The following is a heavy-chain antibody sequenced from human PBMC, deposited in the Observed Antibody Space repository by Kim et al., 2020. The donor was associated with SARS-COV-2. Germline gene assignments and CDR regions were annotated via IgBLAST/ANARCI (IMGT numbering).Heavy chain of an antibody. Sequence: SETLSLTCTVSGGSISSSSYYWGWIRQPPGKGLEWIGSIYYSWSTYYNPSLKSRVTISVDTSKNQFSLKLSSVTAADTAVYYCARHHRVWFGSDAFDIWGQGTMVTVSS. D-gene: IGHD3-10*01. CDR2: IYYSWST. CDR1: GGSISSSSYY. V-gene: IGHV4-39*01. CDR3: ARHHRVWFGSDAFDI. J-gene: IGHJ3*02.